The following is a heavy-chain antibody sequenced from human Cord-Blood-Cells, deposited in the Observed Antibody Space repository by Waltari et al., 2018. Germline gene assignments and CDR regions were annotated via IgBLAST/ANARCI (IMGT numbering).Heavy chain of an antibody. Sequence: QVQLQESGPGLVKPSETLSLTCTVSGGSISSYYWSWLRHPPGKGLEWIGYIYYSGSTNYNPSLKSRVTISVDTSKNQFSLKLSSVTAADTAVYYCARRETGYSSSWYWYFDLWGRGTLVTVSS. CDR3: ARRETGYSSSWYWYFDL. D-gene: IGHD6-13*01. CDR2: IYYSGST. J-gene: IGHJ2*01. V-gene: IGHV4-59*08. CDR1: GGSISSYY.